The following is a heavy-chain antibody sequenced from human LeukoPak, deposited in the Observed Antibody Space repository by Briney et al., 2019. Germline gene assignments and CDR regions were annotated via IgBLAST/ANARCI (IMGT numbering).Heavy chain of an antibody. J-gene: IGHJ4*02. CDR3: ARVDYNWGSRYYFDY. V-gene: IGHV3-30*03. D-gene: IGHD7-27*01. CDR1: GFTFSSYG. CDR2: ISYDGSNK. Sequence: TGGSLRLSCAASGFTFSSYGMHWVRQAPGKGLEWVAVISYDGSNKYYADSVKGRFTISRDNSKNTLCLQMNSLRAEDTAVYYCARVDYNWGSRYYFDYWGQGTLVTVSS.